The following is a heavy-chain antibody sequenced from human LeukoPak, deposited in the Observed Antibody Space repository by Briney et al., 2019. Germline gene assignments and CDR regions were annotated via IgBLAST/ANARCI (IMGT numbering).Heavy chain of an antibody. V-gene: IGHV3-21*01. CDR2: ISSSSSYI. CDR3: AGGGIAAAGKPYDY. J-gene: IGHJ4*02. CDR1: GFTFSSYS. Sequence: GGSLRLSCAASGFTFSSYSMNWVRQAPGKGLEWVSSISSSSSYIYYADSVKGRFTISRDNAKNSLYLQMNSLRAEDTAVYYCAGGGIAAAGKPYDYWGQGTLVTVSS. D-gene: IGHD6-13*01.